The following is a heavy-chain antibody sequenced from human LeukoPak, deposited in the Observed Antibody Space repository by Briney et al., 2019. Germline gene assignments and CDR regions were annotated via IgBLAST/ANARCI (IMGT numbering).Heavy chain of an antibody. CDR3: ARDQSSHYYYGMDV. D-gene: IGHD3/OR15-3a*01. CDR2: INPSGGST. Sequence: ASVKVSCKASGYTFTNYYMHWVRQAPGQGLEWMGIINPSGGSTSYAQKFQGRVTMTRDTSTSTAYMELRSLRSDDTAVYYCARDQSSHYYYGMDVWGQGTTVTVSS. CDR1: GYTFTNYY. J-gene: IGHJ6*02. V-gene: IGHV1-46*01.